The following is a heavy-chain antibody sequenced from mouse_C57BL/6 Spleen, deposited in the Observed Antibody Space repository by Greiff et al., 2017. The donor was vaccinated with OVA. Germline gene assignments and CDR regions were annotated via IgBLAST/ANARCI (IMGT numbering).Heavy chain of an antibody. Sequence: QVQLKQPGAELVMPGASVKLSCKASGYTFTSYWMHWVKQRPGQGLEWIGEIDPSDSYTNYNQKFKGKSTLTVDKSSSTAYMQLSSLTSEDSAVYYCARSGITTVVRGDAMDYWGQGTSVTVSS. V-gene: IGHV1-69*01. D-gene: IGHD1-1*01. CDR3: ARSGITTVVRGDAMDY. CDR2: IDPSDSYT. CDR1: GYTFTSYW. J-gene: IGHJ4*01.